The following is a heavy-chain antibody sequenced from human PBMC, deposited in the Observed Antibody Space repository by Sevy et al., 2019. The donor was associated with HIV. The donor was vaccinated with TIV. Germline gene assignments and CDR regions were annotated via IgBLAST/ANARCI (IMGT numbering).Heavy chain of an antibody. V-gene: IGHV3-23*01. D-gene: IGHD3-3*01. CDR1: GFTFSSYA. CDR3: AKDREIFGVVNWFDP. J-gene: IGHJ5*02. Sequence: GRSLRLSCAASGFTFSSYAMSWVRQAPGKGLEWVSAISGSGGSTYYADSVKGRFTISRDNSKNTLYLQMNSLRAEDTAVYYCAKDREIFGVVNWFDPWGQGTLVTVSS. CDR2: ISGSGGST.